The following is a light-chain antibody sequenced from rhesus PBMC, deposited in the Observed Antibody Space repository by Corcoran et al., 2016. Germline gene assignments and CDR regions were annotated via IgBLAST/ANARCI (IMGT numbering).Light chain of an antibody. Sequence: DIQMTQSPSSLSASVGDRVTITCRASQGISNYLTWYQQKQGKATKLLMDDASTLQSGVPSRFSGSGSGTDVTLTISSLQPEDFAAYYFLQDNSDPYSFGQGTKVEIK. J-gene: IGKJ2*01. CDR3: LQDNSDPYS. V-gene: IGKV1S21*01. CDR1: QGISNY. CDR2: DAS.